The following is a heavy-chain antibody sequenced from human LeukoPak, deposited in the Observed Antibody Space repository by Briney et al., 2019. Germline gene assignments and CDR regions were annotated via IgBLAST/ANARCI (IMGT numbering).Heavy chain of an antibody. CDR2: MNPNSGNT. J-gene: IGHJ5*02. CDR1: GYTFTSYD. CDR3: ARSRPRVRGVTYNWFDP. D-gene: IGHD3-10*01. V-gene: IGHV1-8*03. Sequence: ASVKVSCKASGYTFTSYDINWVRQAPGQGLEWMGWMNPNSGNTGYAQKFQGRVTITRNTSISTAYMELSSLRSEATAVYYCARSRPRVRGVTYNWFDPWGQGTLVTVSS.